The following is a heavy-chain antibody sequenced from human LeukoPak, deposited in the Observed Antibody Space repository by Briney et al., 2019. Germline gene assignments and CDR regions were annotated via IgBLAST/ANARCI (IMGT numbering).Heavy chain of an antibody. CDR3: AAGGDDAKAGY. Sequence: SETLSLTCSVYGASITSGRYYWGWMRQAPGKGLEWMGTIHYSGTPTFYNPSLESRVSLFSDTSRNDFSLRLRSVTAADTAVYYCAAGGDDAKAGYWGQGTLVTVSS. J-gene: IGHJ4*02. D-gene: IGHD3-16*01. CDR1: GASITSGRYY. CDR2: IHYSGTPT. V-gene: IGHV4-39*02.